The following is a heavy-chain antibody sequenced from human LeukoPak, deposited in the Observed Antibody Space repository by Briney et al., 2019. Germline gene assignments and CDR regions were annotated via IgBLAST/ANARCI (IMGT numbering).Heavy chain of an antibody. J-gene: IGHJ6*03. CDR3: ARDMLYSYGPTPYYYYYMDV. V-gene: IGHV4-61*02. D-gene: IGHD5-18*01. Sequence: SETLSLTCTVSGGSFSSGDYSWNWIRQPAGQGLEWIGRLFSSGTTNYNPSLKSRVTMSVDTSKNQFSLKLSSVTAADTAVYYCARDMLYSYGPTPYYYYYMDVWGKGTTVTVSS. CDR1: GGSFSSGDYS. CDR2: LFSSGTT.